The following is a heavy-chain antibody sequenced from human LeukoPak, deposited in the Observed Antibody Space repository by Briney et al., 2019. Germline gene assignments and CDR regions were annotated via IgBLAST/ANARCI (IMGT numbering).Heavy chain of an antibody. CDR3: ARHPGYCSSTSCHRSPYNWFDP. Sequence: SETLSLTCAVYGGSFSGYYWSWIRQPPGKGLEWIGEINHSGSTNYNPSLKSRVTISVDTSKNQFSLKLSSVTAADTAVYYCARHPGYCSSTSCHRSPYNWFDPWGQGTLVTVSS. CDR1: GGSFSGYY. CDR2: INHSGST. D-gene: IGHD2-2*01. J-gene: IGHJ5*02. V-gene: IGHV4-34*01.